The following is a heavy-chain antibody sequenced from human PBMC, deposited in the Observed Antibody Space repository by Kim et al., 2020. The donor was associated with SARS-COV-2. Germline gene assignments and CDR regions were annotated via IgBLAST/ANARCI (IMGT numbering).Heavy chain of an antibody. Sequence: SETLSLTCTVSGGSISSYYWSWIRQPPGKGLEWIGYIYYSGSTNYNPSLKSRVTISVDTSKNQFSLKLSSVTAADTAVYYCARAEDFVGCGGDCSHQPLYGMAVWGQGTTVTVSS. CDR2: IYYSGST. V-gene: IGHV4-59*13. CDR1: GGSISSYY. D-gene: IGHD2-21*01. J-gene: IGHJ6*02. CDR3: ARAEDFVGCGGDCSHQPLYGMAV.